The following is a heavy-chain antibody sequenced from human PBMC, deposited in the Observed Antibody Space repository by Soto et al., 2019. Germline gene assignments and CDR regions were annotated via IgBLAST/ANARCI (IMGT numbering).Heavy chain of an antibody. CDR2: IYYSGST. J-gene: IGHJ2*01. CDR3: ARNDHYYDSSGYYGWYFDL. V-gene: IGHV4-39*01. Sequence: SETLSLTCTVSGGSISSSSYYWGWIRQPPGKGLEWIGSIYYSGSTYYNPSLKSRVTISVDTSKNQFSLKLSSVTAADTAVYYCARNDHYYDSSGYYGWYFDLWGRGTLVTVSS. CDR1: GGSISSSSYY. D-gene: IGHD3-22*01.